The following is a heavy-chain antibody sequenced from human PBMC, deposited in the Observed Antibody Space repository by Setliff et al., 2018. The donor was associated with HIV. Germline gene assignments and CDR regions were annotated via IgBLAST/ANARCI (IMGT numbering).Heavy chain of an antibody. V-gene: IGHV4-61*09. CDR2: IYVGGSV. Sequence: SETLSPTCTVSGGSMNSDSYSWTWLRQPAGKGPELIGHIYVGGSVIYNPSLASRVTISMVPSKNQFSLDLSSVTAADTAKYYCARAKTIGVSAVFFDPWGQGRPVT. D-gene: IGHD3-3*01. CDR1: GGSMNSDSYS. J-gene: IGHJ5*02. CDR3: ARAKTIGVSAVFFDP.